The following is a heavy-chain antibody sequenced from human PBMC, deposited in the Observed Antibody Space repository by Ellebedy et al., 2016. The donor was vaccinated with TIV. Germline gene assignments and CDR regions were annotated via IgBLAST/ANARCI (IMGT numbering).Heavy chain of an antibody. CDR2: IHPKRGDT. V-gene: IGHV1-2*02. J-gene: IGHJ4*02. CDR1: GFTLIDYG. Sequence: ASVKVSXKASGFTLIDYGIHWVRQAPGQRFEWVGRIHPKRGDTYYAQKFQGRVTMTRDTSISTVYMELSSLTPDDTAVYFCARDFWGTYEYWGQGTLVTVSS. D-gene: IGHD3-16*01. CDR3: ARDFWGTYEY.